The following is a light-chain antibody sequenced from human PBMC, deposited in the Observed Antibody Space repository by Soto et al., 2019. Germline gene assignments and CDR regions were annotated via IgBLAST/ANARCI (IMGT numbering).Light chain of an antibody. CDR2: AAS. CDR3: QQSYSGPLT. V-gene: IGKV1-39*01. Sequence: DIRMTQSPTSLSASVGDRVTITCRASQSISNYLNWYQQRPGKAPMLLIYAASSLQSGVPARFSGSGSGTDFTLTIGSLQPEDVATYYCQQSYSGPLTVGPGTKVDF. CDR1: QSISNY. J-gene: IGKJ3*01.